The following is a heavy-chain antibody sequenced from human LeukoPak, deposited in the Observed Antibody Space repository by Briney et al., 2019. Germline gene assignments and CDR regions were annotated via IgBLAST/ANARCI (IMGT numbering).Heavy chain of an antibody. J-gene: IGHJ6*02. Sequence: HPGGSLRLSCAASGFTFSKYGMHWVRQAPGKGLEWVAIISFDGRNRDYAGSVKGRFTISRDNSKNTLYLQMNSLRAEDTAVYYCAKCDNWNPRCGMDVWGQGTTVTVSS. CDR3: AKCDNWNPRCGMDV. V-gene: IGHV3-30*18. CDR1: GFTFSKYG. CDR2: ISFDGRNR. D-gene: IGHD1-20*01.